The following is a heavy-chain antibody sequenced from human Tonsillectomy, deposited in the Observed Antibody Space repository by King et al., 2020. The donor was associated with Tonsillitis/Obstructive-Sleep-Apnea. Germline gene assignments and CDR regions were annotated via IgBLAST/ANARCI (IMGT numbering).Heavy chain of an antibody. J-gene: IGHJ3*02. CDR2: INHSGST. D-gene: IGHD3-10*01. V-gene: IGHV4-34*01. CDR1: GGSFSGYY. CDR3: ARVKSGEGFYDAFDI. Sequence: VQLQQWGAGLLKPSETLSLTCAVYGGSFSGYYWSWIRQPPGKGLEWIGEINHSGSTNYNPSLKSRVTISVDTSKNQFSLKLSSVTAADTAVYYCARVKSGEGFYDAFDIWGQGTMVTVSS.